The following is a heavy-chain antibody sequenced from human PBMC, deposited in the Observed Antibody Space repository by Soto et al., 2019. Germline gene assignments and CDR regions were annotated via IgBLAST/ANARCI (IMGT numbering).Heavy chain of an antibody. J-gene: IGHJ5*02. CDR3: ALIKDCSRTGCYLTSFDP. Sequence: SGPTLVNPTETLTLTCTVSGLSLSNGRLGVSWIRQPPGKALEWLAHIFSNDDKSYSTSLKSRLTISKDTSRSQVVLTMTNMDPVDSATYYCALIKDCSRTGCYLTSFDPCGQGTLGTLFS. V-gene: IGHV2-26*01. CDR2: IFSNDDK. D-gene: IGHD2-2*01. CDR1: GLSLSNGRLG.